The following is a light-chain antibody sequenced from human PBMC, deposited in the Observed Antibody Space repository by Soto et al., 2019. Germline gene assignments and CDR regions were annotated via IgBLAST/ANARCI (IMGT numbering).Light chain of an antibody. J-gene: IGLJ2*01. V-gene: IGLV2-11*01. CDR1: SGDVGGYNY. Sequence: QSALTQPRSLSGSPGQSVTISCTGTSGDVGGYNYVAWYQQRAGEAPELMIYEDTKRPSGVSSRFSASKSGNTASLTISGLQAEDAAGYYCCSYAGSYTLIFGGGTKLTVL. CDR2: EDT. CDR3: CSYAGSYTLI.